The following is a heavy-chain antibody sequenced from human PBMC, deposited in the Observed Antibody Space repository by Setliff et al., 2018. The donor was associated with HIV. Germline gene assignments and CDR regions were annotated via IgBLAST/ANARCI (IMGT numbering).Heavy chain of an antibody. Sequence: SETLSLTCTVSGGSISSYCWSWIRQPPGKGREGNGYIYTSGSPNYNPSLKSRVTISVDTSETQFSLKLTSETAADTAMYFCASDATSEGSMDVWGKGTTVTVSS. V-gene: IGHV4-4*08. J-gene: IGHJ6*03. CDR2: IYTSGSP. CDR1: GGSISSYC. CDR3: ASDATSEGSMDV.